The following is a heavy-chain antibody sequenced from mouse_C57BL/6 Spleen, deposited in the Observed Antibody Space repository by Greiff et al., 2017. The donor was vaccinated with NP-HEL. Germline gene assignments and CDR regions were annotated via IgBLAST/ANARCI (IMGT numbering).Heavy chain of an antibody. J-gene: IGHJ4*01. CDR2: IDPSDSYT. Sequence: QVQLQQPGAELVMPGASVKLSCKASGYTFTSYWMHWVKQRPGQGLEWIGEIDPSDSYTNYNQKFKGKSTLTVDKSSSTAYMQLSSLTSEDSAVYYCARGGYDGYGYAMDYGGQGTSVTVSS. V-gene: IGHV1-69*01. D-gene: IGHD2-3*01. CDR3: ARGGYDGYGYAMDY. CDR1: GYTFTSYW.